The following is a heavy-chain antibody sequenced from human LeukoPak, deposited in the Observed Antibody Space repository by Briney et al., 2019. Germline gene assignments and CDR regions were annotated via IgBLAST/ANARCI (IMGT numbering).Heavy chain of an antibody. Sequence: ASANVSCKAFGYTFTDYYIHWVRQAPGQGLEWMGWINPYSGGTSYAQNFQGRVTMTRDTSINTVYMELSRLRSDDTAIFYCARGKVLAQDAFDIWGQGTVVTVSS. CDR1: GYTFTDYY. D-gene: IGHD4/OR15-4a*01. CDR3: ARGKVLAQDAFDI. CDR2: INPYSGGT. V-gene: IGHV1-2*02. J-gene: IGHJ3*02.